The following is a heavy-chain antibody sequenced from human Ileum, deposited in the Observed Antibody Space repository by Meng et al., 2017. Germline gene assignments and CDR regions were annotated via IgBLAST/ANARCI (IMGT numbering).Heavy chain of an antibody. CDR1: GLTFSNYW. D-gene: IGHD6-19*01. CDR3: ATSTHSSAHY. CDR2: INPDGGDK. Sequence: GGSLRLSCAGSGLTFSNYWMSWVRQAPGKGLEWVAHINPDGGDKFYVDSVRGRYTISKDNVKNSLYLQMNSLRAEDTAVYYCATSTHSSAHYWGQGTLVTVSS. J-gene: IGHJ4*02. V-gene: IGHV3-7*01.